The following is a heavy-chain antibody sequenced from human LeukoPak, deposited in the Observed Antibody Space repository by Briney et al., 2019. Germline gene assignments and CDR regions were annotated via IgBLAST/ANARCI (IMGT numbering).Heavy chain of an antibody. Sequence: PGGSLRLSCAASGFTFSSYNMNWVRQAPGKGLEWVSSITSGSSYIYYADSVKGRFTISRDNAKNSLYLQMNSLRAEDTAVYYCAELGITMIGGVWGKGTTVTISS. J-gene: IGHJ6*04. V-gene: IGHV3-21*01. CDR2: ITSGSSYI. D-gene: IGHD3-10*02. CDR1: GFTFSSYN. CDR3: AELGITMIGGV.